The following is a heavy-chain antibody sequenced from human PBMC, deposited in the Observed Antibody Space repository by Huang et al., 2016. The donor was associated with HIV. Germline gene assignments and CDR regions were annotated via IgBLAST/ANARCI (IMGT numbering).Heavy chain of an antibody. Sequence: EVQLMESGGGLVKPGGSLRLSCAASGFSLDSYKMYWVRQTPGKGLQWVLSSSPSSSCIDYADSVTGRFSISRDNAKNSLYLQMNNLRGEDTAVYYCARDRGQQLSPFDSWGQGTLVTVSS. J-gene: IGHJ4*02. D-gene: IGHD6-13*01. CDR2: SSPSSSCI. CDR3: ARDRGQQLSPFDS. CDR1: GFSLDSYK. V-gene: IGHV3-21*01.